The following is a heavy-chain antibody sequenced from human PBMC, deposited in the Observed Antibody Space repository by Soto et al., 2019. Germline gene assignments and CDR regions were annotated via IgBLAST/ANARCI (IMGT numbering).Heavy chain of an antibody. CDR1: AGSIRVHSYY. V-gene: IGHV4-39*01. CDR3: TRRYNWKDNHLEP. J-gene: IGHJ5*02. CDR2: SYYSGTS. D-gene: IGHD1-20*01. Sequence: PSETLSLTCTVSAGSIRVHSYYWNWIRQTPGKGLEWVGSSYYSGTSYFNPALKGRVTISVDTSTTQFSLRLTSVTAADTAVYYCTRRYNWKDNHLEPWGKGTRVAVAS.